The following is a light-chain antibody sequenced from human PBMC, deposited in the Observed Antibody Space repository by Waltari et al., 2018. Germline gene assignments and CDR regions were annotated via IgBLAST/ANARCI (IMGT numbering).Light chain of an antibody. J-gene: IGKJ4*01. CDR2: EAS. CDR3: QQGYTFPLT. Sequence: IHLTPSPSSLSASIGDSVPIPCQASQDISSHLAWYQQKPGKVPRLLIHEASTLQTGVPSRFSGSGSGTGFSLTISSLQPEDFATYYCQQGYTFPLTFGGGTKVEIK. CDR1: QDISSH. V-gene: IGKV1-13*02.